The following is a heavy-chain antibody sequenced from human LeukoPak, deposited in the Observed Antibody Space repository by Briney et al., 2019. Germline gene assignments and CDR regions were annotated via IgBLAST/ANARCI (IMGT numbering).Heavy chain of an antibody. J-gene: IGHJ4*02. V-gene: IGHV3-48*02. CDR3: ARAVTVVTRGGLVFDY. CDR1: GFTFSNYA. Sequence: PGGSLRLSCAASGFTFSNYAMSWVRQAPGKGLEWVSYISSSSNTIYYADSVKGRFTISRDNAKNSLFLQMNSLRDEDTSVYYCARAVTVVTRGGLVFDYWGQGTLVTVSS. CDR2: ISSSSNTI. D-gene: IGHD2-21*02.